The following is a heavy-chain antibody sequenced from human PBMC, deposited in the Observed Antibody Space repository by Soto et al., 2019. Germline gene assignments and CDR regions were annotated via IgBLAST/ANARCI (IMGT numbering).Heavy chain of an antibody. D-gene: IGHD6-6*01. V-gene: IGHV3-20*04. CDR1: GIAFGDYG. CDR3: ARGEYTSRRGFDV. CDR2: ISWNGDNT. Sequence: EVQLAESGGGVVRPGGSRRLSCAASGIAFGDYGMTWVRRVPGKDLEWVAGISWNGDNTGYADFAKGRFTISRDNSKKSLLLEMNSLRVEDTAFYYCARGEYTSRRGFDVWGQGTPVTVSS. J-gene: IGHJ6*02.